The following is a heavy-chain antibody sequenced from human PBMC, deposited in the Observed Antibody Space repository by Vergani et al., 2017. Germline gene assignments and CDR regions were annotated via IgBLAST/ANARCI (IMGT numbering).Heavy chain of an antibody. J-gene: IGHJ4*02. CDR3: ARERYYYDSSGFDY. CDR2: IYYSGST. CDR1: GGSISSYY. Sequence: QVQLQESGPGLVKPSETLSLTCTVSGGSISSYYWSWIRQPPGKGLEWIGYIYYSGSTNYNPSLKSRVTMSVDTSKNQFSLKLSSVTAADTAVYYCARERYYYDSSGFDYWGQGTLVTVSS. D-gene: IGHD3-22*01. V-gene: IGHV4-59*01.